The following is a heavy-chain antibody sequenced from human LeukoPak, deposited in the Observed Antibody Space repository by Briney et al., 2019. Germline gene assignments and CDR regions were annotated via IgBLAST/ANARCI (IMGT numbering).Heavy chain of an antibody. CDR3: ARAISGSYRVFDY. Sequence: SETLSLTCAVYGGSFSGYYWSWIRQPPGKGLEWIGEINHSGSTNYNPSLKSRVTISVDTSKIQFSLKLSSVTAADTAVYYCARAISGSYRVFDYWGQGTLVTVSS. J-gene: IGHJ4*02. CDR2: INHSGST. D-gene: IGHD1-26*01. CDR1: GGSFSGYY. V-gene: IGHV4-34*01.